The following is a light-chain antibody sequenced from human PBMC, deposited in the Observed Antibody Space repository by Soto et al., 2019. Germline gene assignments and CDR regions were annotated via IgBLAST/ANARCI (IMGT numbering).Light chain of an antibody. CDR3: QQYGSSQFT. Sequence: EVVLTQSPATLSLSPGERATLSCRASQNVRTFLDWYQQKPGQAPRLLIYAASNRATGIPARFSGSGSGTDFTLTISRLEPDDFAVYYCQQYGSSQFTFGPGTKVNIK. V-gene: IGKV3-11*01. CDR1: QNVRTF. CDR2: AAS. J-gene: IGKJ3*01.